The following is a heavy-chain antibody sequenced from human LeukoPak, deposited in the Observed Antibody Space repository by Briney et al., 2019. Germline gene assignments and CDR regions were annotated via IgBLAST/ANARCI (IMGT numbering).Heavy chain of an antibody. J-gene: IGHJ3*02. Sequence: SETLSLTCTVSGGSITSGGYYWSWIRQPPGKGLGWIGEINHSGSTNYNPSLKSRVTISVDTSKNQFSLKLSSVTAADTAVYYCAGEMVTAGHDAFDIWGQGTMVTVSS. D-gene: IGHD2-21*02. CDR2: INHSGST. CDR1: GGSITSGGYY. CDR3: AGEMVTAGHDAFDI. V-gene: IGHV4-39*07.